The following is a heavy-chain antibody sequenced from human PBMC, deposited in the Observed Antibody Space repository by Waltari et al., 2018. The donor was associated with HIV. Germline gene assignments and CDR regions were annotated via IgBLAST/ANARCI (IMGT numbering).Heavy chain of an antibody. J-gene: IGHJ4*02. D-gene: IGHD4-17*01. Sequence: EVHLVESGGGLVQPGGSLSLSCAASGFTFSSYWMYWVRQAPGKGLEWVANIKQDGSEENYVDSVKGRFTISRDNAKNSMYLQMNSLRAEDTAVYYCTTPVTTRGWGQGTLVTVSS. CDR2: IKQDGSEE. V-gene: IGHV3-7*03. CDR1: GFTFSSYW. CDR3: TTPVTTRG.